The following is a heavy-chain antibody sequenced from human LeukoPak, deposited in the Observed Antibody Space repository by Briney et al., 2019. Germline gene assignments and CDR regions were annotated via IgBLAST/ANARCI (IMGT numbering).Heavy chain of an antibody. CDR2: INHSGST. D-gene: IGHD3-22*01. CDR3: ALAPYYYDSSGPDAFDI. Sequence: SETLSLTCTVSGASISGPSWNWIRQPPGKGLEWIGEINHSGSTNYNPSLKSRVTISVDTSKNQFSLKLSSVTAADTAVYYCALAPYYYDSSGPDAFDIWGQGTMVTVSS. J-gene: IGHJ3*02. CDR1: GASISGPS. V-gene: IGHV4-34*01.